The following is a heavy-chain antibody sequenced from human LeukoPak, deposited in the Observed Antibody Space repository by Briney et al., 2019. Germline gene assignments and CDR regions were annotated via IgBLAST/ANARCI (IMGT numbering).Heavy chain of an antibody. CDR2: MNPNSGNT. CDR1: GYTFTNYA. CDR3: ARGTHTRLWFGEFYMDV. J-gene: IGHJ6*03. Sequence: ASVKVSCKASGYTFTNYAINWVRQATGQGLEWMGWMNPNSGNTGYAQKFQGRVTMTRNTSISTAYMELSSLRSEDTAVYYCARGTHTRLWFGEFYMDVWGKGTTVTISS. V-gene: IGHV1-8*01. D-gene: IGHD3-10*01.